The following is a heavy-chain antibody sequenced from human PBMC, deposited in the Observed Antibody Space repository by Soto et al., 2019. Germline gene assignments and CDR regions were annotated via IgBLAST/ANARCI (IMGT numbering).Heavy chain of an antibody. CDR3: ARSDTAMAIWYYYGMDV. CDR2: ISSSSSYI. J-gene: IGHJ6*02. V-gene: IGHV3-21*01. CDR1: GFTFSSYS. D-gene: IGHD5-18*01. Sequence: PGGSLRLSCAASGFTFSSYSMNWVRQAPGKGLEWVSSISSSSSYIYYADSVKGRFTISRDNAKNSLYLQMNSLRAEDTAVYYCARSDTAMAIWYYYGMDVWGQGTTVTVSS.